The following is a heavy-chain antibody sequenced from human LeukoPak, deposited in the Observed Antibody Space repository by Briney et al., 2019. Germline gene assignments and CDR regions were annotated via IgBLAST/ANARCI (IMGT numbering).Heavy chain of an antibody. CDR3: ARDHCSPGTCLGGH. Sequence: GASVKVSCKASGGTFSSKDITWARQAPGQGLEWVGGMTPTSGTGNTAQKFQGRVTLNADRDTATTYMEATSLRSEDTATYYCARDHCSPGTCLGGHRGQGTLVTVSS. D-gene: IGHD2-15*01. CDR1: GGTFSSKD. V-gene: IGHV1-69*06. CDR2: MTPTSGTG. J-gene: IGHJ4*02.